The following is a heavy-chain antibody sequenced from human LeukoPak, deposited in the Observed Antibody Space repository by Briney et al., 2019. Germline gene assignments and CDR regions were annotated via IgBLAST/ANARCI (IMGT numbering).Heavy chain of an antibody. V-gene: IGHV1-2*06. J-gene: IGHJ5*02. Sequence: ASVKVSCRASGYTITGYYMHWVRQAPGQGLEWMGRINPNSGGTNSAQMFQGRVTMTRDTSTSTVYMELSSLRSEDTAVYYCARGPVLRFLEWLSGNWFDPWGQGTLVTVSS. CDR1: GYTITGYY. CDR3: ARGPVLRFLEWLSGNWFDP. CDR2: INPNSGGT. D-gene: IGHD3-3*01.